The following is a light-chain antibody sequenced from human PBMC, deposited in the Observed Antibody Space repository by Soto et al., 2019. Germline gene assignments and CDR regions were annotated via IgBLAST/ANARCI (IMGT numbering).Light chain of an antibody. CDR3: RSYTSGISHYV. Sequence: QSVLTQPASVSGSPGQSITISCTGTSSDVGAYYSVSWYQHHPGKAPKLIIYGVTNRPSGVSNRFSGSKSGNTASLTISGLQAEDEADYHCRSYTSGISHYVFGTGTKLTVL. V-gene: IGLV2-14*01. CDR1: SSDVGAYYS. J-gene: IGLJ1*01. CDR2: GVT.